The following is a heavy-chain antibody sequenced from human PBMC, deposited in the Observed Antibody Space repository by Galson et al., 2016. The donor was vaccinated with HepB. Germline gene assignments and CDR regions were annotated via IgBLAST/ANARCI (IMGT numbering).Heavy chain of an antibody. CDR3: ARGKGADYKDAFEL. J-gene: IGHJ3*01. D-gene: IGHD4-11*01. CDR2: ISGSGGNK. Sequence: SLRLSCAASGFTFSSHAMSWVRQAPGKGLEWVSAISGSGGNKYYADSVKGRFTISRDNSKNTFYVQMDSLRNDDTAVYYCARGKGADYKDAFELWGQGTRVTVSS. V-gene: IGHV3-23*01. CDR1: GFTFSSHA.